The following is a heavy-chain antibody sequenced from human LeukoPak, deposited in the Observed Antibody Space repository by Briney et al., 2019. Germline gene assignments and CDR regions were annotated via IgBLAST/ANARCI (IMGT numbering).Heavy chain of an antibody. D-gene: IGHD3-10*01. J-gene: IGHJ3*02. V-gene: IGHV1-69*05. CDR1: GGTFSSYA. CDR2: IIPIFGTA. Sequence: GASVKVSRKASGGTFSSYAISWVRQAPGQGLEWMGGIIPIFGTANYARKFQGRVTITTDESTSTAYMELSSLRSEDTAVYYCARGMVRAPDAFDIWGQGAMVTVSS. CDR3: ARGMVRAPDAFDI.